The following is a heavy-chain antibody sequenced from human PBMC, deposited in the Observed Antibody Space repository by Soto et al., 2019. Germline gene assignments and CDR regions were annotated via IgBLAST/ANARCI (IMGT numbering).Heavy chain of an antibody. Sequence: ASVKVSCKASGYIFTNYAIHWLRQASGQGLEWMGWVNAGNGNTKNSQKFQGRVTITRDTSASTAYMELSSLRSEDTAVYYCASYGSGSYPRFDPWGQGTLVTVSS. CDR1: GYIFTNYA. J-gene: IGHJ5*02. CDR2: VNAGNGNT. CDR3: ASYGSGSYPRFDP. V-gene: IGHV1-3*01. D-gene: IGHD3-10*01.